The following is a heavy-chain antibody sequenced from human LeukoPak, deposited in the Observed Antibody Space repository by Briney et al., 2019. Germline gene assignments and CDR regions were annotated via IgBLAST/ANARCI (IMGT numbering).Heavy chain of an antibody. D-gene: IGHD3-10*01. J-gene: IGHJ4*02. CDR3: ASKSYYYGSGIYY. V-gene: IGHV4-34*01. CDR1: GGSFSGYY. CDR2: INHSGST. Sequence: KTSETLSLTCAVYGGSFSGYYWSWIRQPPGKGLEWIGEINHSGSTNYNPSLKSRVTISVDTSKNQFSLKLSSVTAADTAVYYCASKSYYYGSGIYYWGQGTLVTVSS.